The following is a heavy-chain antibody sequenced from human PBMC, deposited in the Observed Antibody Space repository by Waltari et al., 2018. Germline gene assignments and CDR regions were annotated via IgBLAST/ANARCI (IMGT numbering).Heavy chain of an antibody. D-gene: IGHD2-15*01. V-gene: IGHV1-69*05. Sequence: QVQLVQSGAEVKKPGSSVKVSCKASGGTFSSYAISWVRQAPGQGLEWMGGSIPILGTANYAQKFQGRVTITTDESTSTAYMELSSLRSEDTAVYYCARAAERVYYYYMDVWGKGTTVTVSS. CDR3: ARAAERVYYYYMDV. CDR2: SIPILGTA. CDR1: GGTFSSYA. J-gene: IGHJ6*03.